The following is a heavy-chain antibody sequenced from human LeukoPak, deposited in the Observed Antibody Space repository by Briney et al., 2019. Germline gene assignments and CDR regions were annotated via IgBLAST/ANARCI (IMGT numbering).Heavy chain of an antibody. CDR1: GFTLSSYA. CDR3: ARRARYTMIVVVITHNRPYFDY. Sequence: GGSLRLSCAPSGFTLSSYAMSWVRQAPGKGLEWVSAISGSGGSTYYADSVKGRFTISRDNSKNTLYLQMNSLRAEDTAVYYCARRARYTMIVVVITHNRPYFDYWGQGTLVTVSS. V-gene: IGHV3-23*01. D-gene: IGHD3-22*01. J-gene: IGHJ4*02. CDR2: ISGSGGST.